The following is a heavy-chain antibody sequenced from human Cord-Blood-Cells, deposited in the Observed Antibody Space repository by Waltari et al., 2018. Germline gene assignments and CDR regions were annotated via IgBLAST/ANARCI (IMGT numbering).Heavy chain of an antibody. V-gene: IGHV1-3*01. CDR1: GYTFTSYA. Sequence: QVQLVQSGAEVKKPGASVKVSCKASGYTFTSYAMHWVRQAPGQRLEWMGWINAGKGNTKYSQKFQGRVTITRDTSASTAYMELSSLRSEDTAVYYCAREGGRGSGGSCPDYWGQGTLVTVSS. CDR3: AREGGRGSGGSCPDY. D-gene: IGHD2-15*01. CDR2: INAGKGNT. J-gene: IGHJ4*02.